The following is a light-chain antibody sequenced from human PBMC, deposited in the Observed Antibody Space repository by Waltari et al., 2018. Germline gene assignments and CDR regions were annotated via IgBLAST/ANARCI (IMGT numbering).Light chain of an antibody. V-gene: IGLV8-61*01. J-gene: IGLJ3*02. CDR3: ALYMGSGIWV. Sequence: QTVVTQEPSLSVSPGGTVTLTCALSSGSLSTTSYAPWYQQPPGQAPRTLVYKANARSAGVPDRFSGSILGNTAALASTGAQADDESDYYCALYMGSGIWVFGGGTRLTVL. CDR2: KAN. CDR1: SGSLSTTSY.